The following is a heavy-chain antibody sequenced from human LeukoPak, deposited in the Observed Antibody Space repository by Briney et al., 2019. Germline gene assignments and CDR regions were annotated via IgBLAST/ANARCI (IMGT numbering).Heavy chain of an antibody. CDR1: GFTFTSSA. CDR2: IVVGSGNT. J-gene: IGHJ3*02. D-gene: IGHD6-6*01. CDR3: ARAMRSIAARDAFDI. V-gene: IGHV1-58*01. Sequence: GASVKVSCKASGFTFTSSAVQWVRQARGQRLEWIGWIVVGSGNTNYAQKFQERVTITRDMSTSTAYMELSSLRSEDTAVYYCARAMRSIAARDAFDIWGQGTMVTVSS.